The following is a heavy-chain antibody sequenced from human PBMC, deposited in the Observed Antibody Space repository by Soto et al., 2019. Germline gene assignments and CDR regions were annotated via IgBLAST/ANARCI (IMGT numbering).Heavy chain of an antibody. CDR3: AREVSSNSWSYYYGMDV. CDR2: INPNGGGT. Sequence: QVQLVQSGAEVKKPGASVKVSCKASGYVFTNYFMHWVRQAPGQGLEWMGIINPNGGGTSYAQKFEGRVTMTRDSATSTVYMDLSSLRSEDTALYFCAREVSSNSWSYYYGMDVWGQGTSVTVSS. J-gene: IGHJ6*02. CDR1: GYVFTNYF. V-gene: IGHV1-46*01. D-gene: IGHD6-13*01.